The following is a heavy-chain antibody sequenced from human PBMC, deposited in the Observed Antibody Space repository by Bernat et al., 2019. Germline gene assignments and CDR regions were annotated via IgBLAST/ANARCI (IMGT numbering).Heavy chain of an antibody. D-gene: IGHD2-2*01. CDR2: LYSSGTT. CDR1: GGSVTGSY. J-gene: IGHJ3*02. CDR3: GRILPLAHDAFDI. V-gene: IGHV4-59*02. Sequence: QVLLQKSGPGLVKPSETLSLICSVFGGSVTGSYWGWIRQPPGKGLEWIGYLYSSGTTIYNPSLRGRVIISRDTSQNDFSLRLASVTAADTAVYFCGRILPLAHDAFDIWGRGTMLTVSA.